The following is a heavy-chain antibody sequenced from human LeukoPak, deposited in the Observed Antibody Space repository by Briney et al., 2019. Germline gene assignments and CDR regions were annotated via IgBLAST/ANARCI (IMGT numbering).Heavy chain of an antibody. D-gene: IGHD6-13*01. CDR1: GFTFSSYE. Sequence: PGGSLRLSCAASGFTFSSYEMDWVRQAPGKGLVWVSRGDGSSTSYADPVKGRFTISRDNAKNTVYLQMNSLRAEDTAVYYCGRGGKVEQLVLARWGQGSLVTVSS. CDR2: GDGSST. CDR3: GRGGKVEQLVLAR. V-gene: IGHV3-74*01. J-gene: IGHJ4*02.